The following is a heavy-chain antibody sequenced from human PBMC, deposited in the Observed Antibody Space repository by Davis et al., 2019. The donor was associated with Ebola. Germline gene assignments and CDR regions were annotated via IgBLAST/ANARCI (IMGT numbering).Heavy chain of an antibody. CDR1: GGSISSSSYY. CDR3: ARGWRYYDSSGYYYGFDY. D-gene: IGHD3-22*01. V-gene: IGHV4-39*07. Sequence: MPSETLSLTCTVSGGSISSSSYYWGWIRQPPGKGLEWTGSIYYSGSTNYNPSLKSRVTISVDTSKNQFSLKLSSVTAADTAVYYCARGWRYYDSSGYYYGFDYWGQGTLVTVSS. J-gene: IGHJ4*02. CDR2: IYYSGST.